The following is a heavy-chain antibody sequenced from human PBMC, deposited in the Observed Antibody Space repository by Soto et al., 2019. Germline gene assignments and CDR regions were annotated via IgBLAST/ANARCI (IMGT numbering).Heavy chain of an antibody. CDR2: IYWDDDK. V-gene: IGHV2-5*02. J-gene: IGHJ4*02. CDR1: GFSLSTSGVG. Sequence: QITLKESGPPLVKPTQTLTLTCTFSGFSLSTSGVGVGWIRQPPGKALEWLALIYWDDDKRYSPSLKSRLTITKDTSKNQVGLTMPYMDPVDTATYYCAHGERYYGSGSYYNAMTDFYYWGQGTLVTVFS. CDR3: AHGERYYGSGSYYNAMTDFYY. D-gene: IGHD3-10*01.